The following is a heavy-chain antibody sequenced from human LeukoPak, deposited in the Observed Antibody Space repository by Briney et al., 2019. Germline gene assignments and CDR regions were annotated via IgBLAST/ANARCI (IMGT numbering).Heavy chain of an antibody. V-gene: IGHV4-39*01. J-gene: IGHJ4*02. CDR1: GVSVRSRGFS. CDR2: ISSNGTT. D-gene: IGHD3-10*01. Sequence: SETLSFTCTVSGVSVRSRGFSWGWIRQPPGKGLEWIATISSNGTTYYNPSVRSRITISVDTSKNQYSVKLRPVAAADTAVYYCSRGFEEWGGADSWGQGTLVTVSS. CDR3: SRGFEEWGGADS.